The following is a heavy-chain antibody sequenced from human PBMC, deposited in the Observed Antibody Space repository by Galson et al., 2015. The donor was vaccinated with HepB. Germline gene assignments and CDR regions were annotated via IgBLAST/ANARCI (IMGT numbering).Heavy chain of an antibody. CDR1: GFTFSSYW. J-gene: IGHJ6*02. Sequence: SLRLSCAASGFTFSSYWMNWVRQAPGKGLEWVAHINQDESSKYYVDSVKGRFTISGDNAKDSVYLQLDSLRAEDTAVYYCARRISLVRGIITKPDYYYGMDVWGQGTTVTVAS. CDR3: ARRISLVRGIITKPDYYYGMDV. CDR2: INQDESSK. D-gene: IGHD3-10*01. V-gene: IGHV3-7*03.